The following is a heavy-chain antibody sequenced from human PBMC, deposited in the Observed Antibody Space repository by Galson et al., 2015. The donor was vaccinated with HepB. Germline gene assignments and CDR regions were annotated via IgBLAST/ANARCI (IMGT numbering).Heavy chain of an antibody. CDR2: IKQDGSEK. CDR3: ARSRLSIAARRYFDY. D-gene: IGHD6-6*01. CDR1: GFTFSSYW. Sequence: SLRLSCAASGFTFSSYWMSWVRQAPGKGLEWVANIKQDGSEKYYVDSVKGRFTISRDNAKNSLYLQMNSLRAEDTAVYYCARSRLSIAARRYFDYWGQGTLVTVSS. J-gene: IGHJ4*02. V-gene: IGHV3-7*03.